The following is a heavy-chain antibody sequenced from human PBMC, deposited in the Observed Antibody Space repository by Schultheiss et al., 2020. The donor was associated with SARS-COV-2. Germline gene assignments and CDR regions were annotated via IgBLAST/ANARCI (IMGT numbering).Heavy chain of an antibody. CDR1: GFTFSSYE. CDR3: ARVVGYSSSSYTDAFDI. V-gene: IGHV3-48*03. D-gene: IGHD6-6*01. J-gene: IGHJ3*02. Sequence: GGSLRLSCAASGFTFSSYEMNWVRQAPGKGLEWVSYISSSGSTIYYADSVKGRFTISRVNAKNSLYLQMNSLRAEDTAVYYCARVVGYSSSSYTDAFDIWGQGTMVTVSS. CDR2: ISSSGSTI.